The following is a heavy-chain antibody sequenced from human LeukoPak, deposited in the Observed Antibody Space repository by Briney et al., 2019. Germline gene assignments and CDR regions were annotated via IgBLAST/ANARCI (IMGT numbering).Heavy chain of an antibody. CDR1: GFTFSNHN. D-gene: IGHD6-13*01. J-gene: IGHJ6*02. CDR3: ARDAGHGSSWYGGTFYYLYGMDV. CDR2: ISSTSSTI. Sequence: GGSLRLSCAASGFTFSNHNMNWVRQAPGKGLEWVSYISSTSSTIYSADSVKGRFTISRDNAKNSLYLQMNSLRAEDTAVYYCARDAGHGSSWYGGTFYYLYGMDVWGLGTTVTVSS. V-gene: IGHV3-48*04.